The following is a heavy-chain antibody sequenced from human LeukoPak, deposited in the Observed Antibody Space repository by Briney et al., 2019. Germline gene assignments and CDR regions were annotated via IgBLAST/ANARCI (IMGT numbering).Heavy chain of an antibody. CDR1: GGTFSSYG. Sequence: ASVKVSCKASGGTFSSYGISWVRQAPGQGLEWMGGIIPIFGKANYAQKFQGRVTITTDESTSTAYMELSSLRSEDPAVYYCASSRWVEPAAVPWYYYYMDVWGKGTTVTVSS. CDR2: IIPIFGKA. CDR3: ASSRWVEPAAVPWYYYYMDV. V-gene: IGHV1-69*05. J-gene: IGHJ6*03. D-gene: IGHD2-2*01.